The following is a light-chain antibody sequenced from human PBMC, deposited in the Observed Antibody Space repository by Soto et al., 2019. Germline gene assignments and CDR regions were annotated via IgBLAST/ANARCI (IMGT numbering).Light chain of an antibody. CDR3: QQLFDSPIT. V-gene: IGKV1-9*01. Sequence: DVELTQSPSFLSPSIGESVTITCLASQVISTSLAWYQVKPGKAPKLLIYAASTLESGVPSRFSATVSGTEFSLTITSLQAEDFATYYCQQLFDSPITFGQGTRLEIK. CDR2: AAS. CDR1: QVISTS. J-gene: IGKJ5*01.